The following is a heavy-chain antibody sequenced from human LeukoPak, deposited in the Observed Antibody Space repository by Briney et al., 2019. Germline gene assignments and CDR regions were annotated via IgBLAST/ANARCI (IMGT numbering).Heavy chain of an antibody. CDR1: GYTFTSYY. V-gene: IGHV1-46*01. CDR2: INPGGGST. D-gene: IGHD2-2*02. Sequence: ASVKVSCKASGYTFTSYYMHWVRQAPGQGLEWMGIINPGGGSTSYAQKFQGRVTMTRDTSTSTVYMELSSLRSEDTAVYYCARGKDIVVVPAAILDYYYYGMDVWGQGTTVTVSS. J-gene: IGHJ6*02. CDR3: ARGKDIVVVPAAILDYYYYGMDV.